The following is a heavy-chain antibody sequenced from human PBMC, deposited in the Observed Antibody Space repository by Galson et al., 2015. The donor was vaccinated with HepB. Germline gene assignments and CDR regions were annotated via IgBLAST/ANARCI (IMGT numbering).Heavy chain of an antibody. V-gene: IGHV3-9*01. CDR1: GFNFDDHA. D-gene: IGHD6-19*01. CDR3: AKGPGIAVAKRLFDS. J-gene: IGHJ4*02. CDR2: LSWDSKGI. Sequence: SLRLSCAASGFNFDDHAMHWVRQVPGKGLEWVAGLSWDSKGIGYTESVRGRFTISRDNAKDTLFLQMDSLRSEDTAFYYCAKGPGIAVAKRLFDSWGQGTLVIVSS.